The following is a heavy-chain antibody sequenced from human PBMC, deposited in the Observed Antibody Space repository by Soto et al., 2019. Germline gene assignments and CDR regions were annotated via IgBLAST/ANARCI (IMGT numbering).Heavy chain of an antibody. CDR3: ARAMAVVIAALDI. Sequence: EVELLEAGGGLVQPGGSRKLSCKASGFMFNNSAMTWVRQAPGQGLQWVASVSDNGGSRGGTYYADSVKGRFTISRDNSKNTLYLQRDSLTGADTAVYYCARAMAVVIAALDIWGQVTMVTVST. V-gene: IGHV3-23*01. J-gene: IGHJ3*02. CDR2: VSDNGGSRGGT. CDR1: GFMFNNSA. D-gene: IGHD2-21*01.